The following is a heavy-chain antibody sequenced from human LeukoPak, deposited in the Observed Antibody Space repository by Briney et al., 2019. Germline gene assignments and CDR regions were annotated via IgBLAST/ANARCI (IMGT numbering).Heavy chain of an antibody. CDR1: GYTFTGYY. CDR3: ARDLSGYAFYYFDY. CDR2: INPNSGGT. V-gene: IGHV1-2*02. D-gene: IGHD5-12*01. J-gene: IGHJ4*02. Sequence: ASVKVSCKASGYTFTGYYMHWVRQAPGQGLEGMGWINPNSGGTNYAQKFQGRVTMTRDTSISTAYMELSRLKSDDTAVYYCARDLSGYAFYYFDYWGQGTLVTVSS.